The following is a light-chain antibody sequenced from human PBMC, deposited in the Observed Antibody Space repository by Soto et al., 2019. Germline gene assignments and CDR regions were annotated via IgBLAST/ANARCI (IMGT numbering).Light chain of an antibody. Sequence: QPVLTQSPSASASLGASVKLTCTLSSGHSNYAIAWHQQQPEKGPRYLMKLNSDGGHRKGDGIPDRFSGSSSGAERYLTISSLQPEDEAEYYCQTWDTGIVVFGGGTKLTVL. CDR3: QTWDTGIVV. J-gene: IGLJ2*01. CDR1: SGHSNYA. V-gene: IGLV4-69*01. CDR2: LNSDGGH.